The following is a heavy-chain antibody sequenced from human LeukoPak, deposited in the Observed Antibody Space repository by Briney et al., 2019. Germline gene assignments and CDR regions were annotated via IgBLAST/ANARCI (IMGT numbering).Heavy chain of an antibody. CDR2: ISAYNGNT. J-gene: IGHJ6*02. CDR3: ARGPYGSGRNYYYYGMDV. CDR1: GYTFTSYG. V-gene: IGHV1-18*01. Sequence: ASVKVSYTASGYTFTSYGISWVRQAPGQGLEWMGRISAYNGNTNYAQKLQGRVTMTTDTSTSTAYMELRSLRSDDTAVYYCARGPYGSGRNYYYYGMDVWGQGTTVTVSS. D-gene: IGHD3-10*01.